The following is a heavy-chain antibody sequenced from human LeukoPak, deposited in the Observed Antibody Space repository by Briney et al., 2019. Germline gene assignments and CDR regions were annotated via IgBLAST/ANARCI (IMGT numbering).Heavy chain of an antibody. D-gene: IGHD3-22*01. CDR2: ISSSSSYI. V-gene: IGHV3-21*01. Sequence: KAGGTLRLSCAASGFTFSSYGMSWVRQAPGKGLEWVSSISSSSSYIYYADSVKGRFTISRDNAKNSLYLQMNSLRAEDTAVYYCARVPYYYDSSGYGYWGQGTLVTVSS. CDR3: ARVPYYYDSSGYGY. CDR1: GFTFSSYG. J-gene: IGHJ4*02.